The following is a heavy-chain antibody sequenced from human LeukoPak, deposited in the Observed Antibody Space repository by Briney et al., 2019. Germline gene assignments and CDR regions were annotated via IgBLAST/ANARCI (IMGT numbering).Heavy chain of an antibody. J-gene: IGHJ4*02. V-gene: IGHV3-21*01. D-gene: IGHD4-17*01. CDR2: ISSRSSYI. CDR1: GFTFSSYS. Sequence: GGSLRLSCAASGFTFSSYSMNWVRQAPGKGLEWVSSISSRSSYIFYADSMKGRFTISRDNAKNSLSLQMNSLRAEDTAVYYCARSNLSFYYGDYSGALDYWGQGTLVTVSS. CDR3: ARSNLSFYYGDYSGALDY.